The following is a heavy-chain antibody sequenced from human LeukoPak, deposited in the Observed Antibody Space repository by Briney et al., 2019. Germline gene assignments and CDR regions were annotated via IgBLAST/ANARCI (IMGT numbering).Heavy chain of an antibody. CDR3: ARGDDAGGMDV. Sequence: GGSLRLSCAASGFTFSSYSMNWVRQAPGKGLEWVSYISSSSTIYYADSVKGRFTISRDNAKNSLYLQMNSLRDEDTAVYYCARGDDAGGMDVWGQGTTVTVSS. V-gene: IGHV3-48*02. CDR2: ISSSSTI. CDR1: GFTFSSYS. J-gene: IGHJ6*02. D-gene: IGHD1-14*01.